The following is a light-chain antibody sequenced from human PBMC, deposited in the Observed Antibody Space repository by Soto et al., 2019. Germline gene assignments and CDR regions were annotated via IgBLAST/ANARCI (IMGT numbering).Light chain of an antibody. Sequence: EIVLSQSPATLSLSPGERATLSCRASQSVSIYLAWYQQKPGQAPRLLIYDASNRATGIPARFSGSGSGTDFTLTISSLEPEDFAVYYCQQRSNWPPWTFGQGTMVAIK. CDR2: DAS. V-gene: IGKV3-11*01. CDR1: QSVSIY. J-gene: IGKJ1*01. CDR3: QQRSNWPPWT.